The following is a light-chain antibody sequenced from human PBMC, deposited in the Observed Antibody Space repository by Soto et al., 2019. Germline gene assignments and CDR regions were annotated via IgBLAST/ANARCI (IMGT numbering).Light chain of an antibody. CDR2: KAS. CDR3: QQYETFPLT. J-gene: IGKJ4*01. CDR1: QSISGW. V-gene: IGKV1-5*03. Sequence: DIQMPQSPATLSASVGDRVTIGCRASQSISGWLAWYQQKPGKAPKLLIYKASILESGVPSRFSGSGSATESTLPISSLQPEDFASDYCQQYETFPLTFGGGTKV.